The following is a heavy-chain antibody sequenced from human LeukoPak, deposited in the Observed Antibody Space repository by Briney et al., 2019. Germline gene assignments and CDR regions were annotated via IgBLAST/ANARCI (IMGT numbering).Heavy chain of an antibody. CDR2: IYSGGST. V-gene: IGHV3-53*01. CDR3: ARGVAAAGFDY. CDR1: GFTVSSNY. J-gene: IGHJ4*02. Sequence: GGSLRLSCAASGFTVSSNYMSWVRQAPGKGLEWVSVIYSGGSTYYADFVKGRFTISRDNSKNTLYLQMNSLRAEDTAVYYCARGVAAAGFDYWGQGTLVTVSS. D-gene: IGHD6-13*01.